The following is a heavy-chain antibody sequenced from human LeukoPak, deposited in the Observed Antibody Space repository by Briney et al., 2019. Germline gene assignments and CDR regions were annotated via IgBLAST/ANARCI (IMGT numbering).Heavy chain of an antibody. CDR1: GGSISSYY. V-gene: IGHV4-4*07. J-gene: IGHJ5*02. CDR3: ARALGGSSWYTTRFDP. Sequence: SETLSLTCTVSGGSISSYYWSWIRQPAGKGLEWIGRIYTSGSTNYNPSLKSRVTMSVDTSKNQFSLKLSSVTAADTAVYYCARALGGSSWYTTRFDPWGQRTLVTVSS. D-gene: IGHD6-13*01. CDR2: IYTSGST.